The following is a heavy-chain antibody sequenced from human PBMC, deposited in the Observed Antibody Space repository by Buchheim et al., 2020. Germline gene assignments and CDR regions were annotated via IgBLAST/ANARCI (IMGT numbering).Heavy chain of an antibody. CDR2: IRYDGSNK. D-gene: IGHD3-16*02. CDR3: AKGSNIITFGGVIVGGGYYGMDV. J-gene: IGHJ6*02. Sequence: QVQLVESGGGVVQPGRSLRLSCAASGFTFSSYGMHWVRQAPGKGLEWVAFIRYDGSNKYYADSVKGRFTISRDNSKNTLYLQMNSLRAEDTAVYYCAKGSNIITFGGVIVGGGYYGMDVWGQGTT. CDR1: GFTFSSYG. V-gene: IGHV3-30*02.